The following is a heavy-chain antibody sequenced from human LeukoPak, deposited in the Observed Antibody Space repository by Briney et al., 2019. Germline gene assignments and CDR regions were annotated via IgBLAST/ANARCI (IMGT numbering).Heavy chain of an antibody. V-gene: IGHV4-59*01. Sequence: SETLSLTCTVSGGSISRYYWSWIRQPPGKGLEWIGYIYYSGSTNYNPSLKSRVTISVDTSKNQSSLKLSSVTAADTAVYYCARVMAGYYYYMDVWGKGTTVTVSS. J-gene: IGHJ6*03. CDR3: ARVMAGYYYYMDV. CDR1: GGSISRYY. CDR2: IYYSGST. D-gene: IGHD5-24*01.